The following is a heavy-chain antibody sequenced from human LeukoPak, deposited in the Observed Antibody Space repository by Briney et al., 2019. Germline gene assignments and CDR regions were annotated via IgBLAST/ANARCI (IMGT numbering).Heavy chain of an antibody. CDR1: GFTFSSYG. J-gene: IGHJ3*02. D-gene: IGHD3-22*01. CDR3: ARETYYHDGTGYYFGAFDM. Sequence: GGSLRLSCAASGFTFSSYGMHWVRQAPGKGLEWVAAIWYDGDNKKYADSVKGRFTISRDNSKNTLDLQMNSLTAEDTAVYYCARETYYHDGTGYYFGAFDMWGQGTMVTVSS. CDR2: IWYDGDNK. V-gene: IGHV3-33*01.